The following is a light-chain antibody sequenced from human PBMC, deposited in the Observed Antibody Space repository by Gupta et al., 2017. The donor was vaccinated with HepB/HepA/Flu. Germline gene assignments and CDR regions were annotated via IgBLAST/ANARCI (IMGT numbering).Light chain of an antibody. Sequence: EIVLTQSPGTLSLSPGERATLSCRASQSVTNKYLAWYQQKPGQAPRLLIFGASSRATGIPDRFSGSGSGTDXTLTISXLEPEDFAVYYCQQYSRPPPLTFGXGTKVEIK. CDR1: QSVTNKY. J-gene: IGKJ4*01. V-gene: IGKV3-20*01. CDR3: QQYSRPPPLT. CDR2: GAS.